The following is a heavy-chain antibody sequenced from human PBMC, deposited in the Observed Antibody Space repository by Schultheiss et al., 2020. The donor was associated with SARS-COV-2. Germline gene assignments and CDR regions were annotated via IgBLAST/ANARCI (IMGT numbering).Heavy chain of an antibody. CDR1: GGSISSGGYY. D-gene: IGHD1-1*01. CDR3: ARRVNDGRWFDP. V-gene: IGHV4-31*03. CDR2: IYYSGST. Sequence: SETLSLTCTVSGGSISSGGYYWSWIRQHPGKGLEWIGYIYYSGSTYYNPSLKSRVTISVDTSKNQFSLKLSSVTAADTAVYYCARRVNDGRWFDPWGQGTLVTVS. J-gene: IGHJ5*02.